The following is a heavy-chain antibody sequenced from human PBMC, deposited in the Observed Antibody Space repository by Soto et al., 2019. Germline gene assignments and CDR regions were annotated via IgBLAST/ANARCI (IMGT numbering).Heavy chain of an antibody. V-gene: IGHV3-23*01. D-gene: IGHD2-2*01. Sequence: DVRLLESGGGLVQPGGSLRLSCAASGFTLSSYSMSWVRQAPGKGLEWVSTIGTSASTYYGDSVRGRFTISRDNSRNPLYLQMNTLRAEDTAVYYCADLSRYCTSSTCDWGQGTLVTVSS. CDR1: GFTLSSYS. CDR3: ADLSRYCTSSTCD. J-gene: IGHJ4*02. CDR2: IGTSAST.